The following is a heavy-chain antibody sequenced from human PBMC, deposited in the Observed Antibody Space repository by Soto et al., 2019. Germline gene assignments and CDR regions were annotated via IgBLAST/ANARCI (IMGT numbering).Heavy chain of an antibody. J-gene: IGHJ5*02. CDR2: FDPEDGET. D-gene: IGHD6-19*01. CDR3: ATDRSSGWYNWFDP. CDR1: GYTLTELS. V-gene: IGHV1-24*01. Sequence: ASLKVSCKVSGYTLTELSMHWVRQAPGKGLEWMGGFDPEDGETIYAQKFQGRVTMTEDTSTDTAYMELSSLRSEDTAVYYCATDRSSGWYNWFDPWGQGTLVTVSS.